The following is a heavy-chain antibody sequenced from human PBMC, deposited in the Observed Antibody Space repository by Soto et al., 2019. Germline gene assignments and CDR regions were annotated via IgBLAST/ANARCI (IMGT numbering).Heavy chain of an antibody. D-gene: IGHD4-17*01. CDR2: IYSGGTT. CDR3: AGSSTDGDFVDAFDV. V-gene: IGHV3-66*01. Sequence: ELQLVESGGGLVQPGGSLRLSCAASGFSVSINYVNWVRQAPGKGLEWVSVIYSGGTTHYADSVKGRFTISRDTSKNTLYLQMNTLGVEDTAVYYCAGSSTDGDFVDAFDVWGQGTMVTVSS. J-gene: IGHJ3*01. CDR1: GFSVSINY.